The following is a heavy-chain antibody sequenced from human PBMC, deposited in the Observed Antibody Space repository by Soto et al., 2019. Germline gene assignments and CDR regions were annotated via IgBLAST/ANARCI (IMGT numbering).Heavy chain of an antibody. CDR1: GYSFTNYW. J-gene: IGHJ6*02. CDR2: IYPGDSDT. V-gene: IGHV5-51*01. Sequence: GESLKISCKGSGYSFTNYWIGWVRQMPGKGPEWMGIIYPGDSDTKYNPSFQGQVTISADKSITTTYLQWSSLKASDTAIYYCAASIFYYGMDVWGQGTTVTVSS. CDR3: AASIFYYGMDV.